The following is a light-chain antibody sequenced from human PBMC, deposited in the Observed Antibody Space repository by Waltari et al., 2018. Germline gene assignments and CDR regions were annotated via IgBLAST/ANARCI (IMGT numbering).Light chain of an antibody. V-gene: IGLV1-44*01. CDR3: ASWDDSLNGHWV. Sequence: QSVLTQPPSASGPPGQRVPISCSGSSSNLGISIVNWYQQVPGTAPKLLIYRNDLRPSGVPDRFSASKSGTSASLAISGLQSEDEAEYYCASWDDSLNGHWVFGGGTKVTVL. CDR1: SSNLGISI. CDR2: RND. J-gene: IGLJ3*02.